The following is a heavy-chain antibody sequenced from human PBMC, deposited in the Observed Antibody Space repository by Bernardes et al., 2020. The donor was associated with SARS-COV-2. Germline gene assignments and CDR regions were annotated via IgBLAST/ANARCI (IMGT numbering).Heavy chain of an antibody. CDR1: GYTLTNYY. CDR3: ARAPSDYYGMDV. CDR2: IDPSDGTT. Sequence: ASMKVSCKASGYTLTNYYMHCVRQAPGRGLEWMGIIDPSDGTTRYAQRFQGRVTMTRDTSTSTVYLELSGLRSDDTAVYYCARAPSDYYGMDVWGQGTTVTVSS. V-gene: IGHV1-46*01. J-gene: IGHJ6*02. D-gene: IGHD1-26*01.